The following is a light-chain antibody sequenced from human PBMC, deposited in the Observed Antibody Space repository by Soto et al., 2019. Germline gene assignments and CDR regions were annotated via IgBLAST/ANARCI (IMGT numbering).Light chain of an antibody. CDR1: RLGDKY. V-gene: IGLV3-1*01. CDR2: QDN. J-gene: IGLJ2*01. CDR3: QTWDSSTAV. Sequence: SYELTQPPSVSVSPGQTASITCSGDRLGDKYASWFQQKPGQSPVLVIYQDNKRPSGIPERFSGSNSGNTATLTISETQSMDEADYYCQTWDSSTAVFGGGTKLTVL.